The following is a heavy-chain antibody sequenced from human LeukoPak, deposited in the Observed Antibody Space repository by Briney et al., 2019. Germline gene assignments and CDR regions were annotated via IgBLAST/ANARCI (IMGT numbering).Heavy chain of an antibody. V-gene: IGHV7-4-1*02. D-gene: IGHD2-2*01. CDR3: ARDPAIYYYYGMDV. CDR2: INTNTGNP. Sequence: ASVKVSCKASGYTFTSYAMNWVRQAPGQGLEWMGWINTNTGNPTYAQGFTGRFVFSLDTSVSTAYLQISGLKAEDTAVYYCARDPAIYYYYGMDVWGQGTTVTVSS. CDR1: GYTFTSYA. J-gene: IGHJ6*02.